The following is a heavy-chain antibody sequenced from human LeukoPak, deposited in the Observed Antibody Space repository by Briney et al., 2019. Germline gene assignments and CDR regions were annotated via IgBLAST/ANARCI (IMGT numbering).Heavy chain of an antibody. V-gene: IGHV4-4*02. CDR1: GGSISSSNW. CDR2: IYHSGST. Sequence: SSGTLSLTCAVSGGSISSSNWWSWVRQPPGKWLEWIGEIYHSGSTNYNPSLKSRVTISVDKSKNQFSLKLSSVTAADTAVYYCARVGSWYSGVYFDYWGQGTLVTVSS. J-gene: IGHJ4*02. CDR3: ARVGSWYSGVYFDY. D-gene: IGHD1-26*01.